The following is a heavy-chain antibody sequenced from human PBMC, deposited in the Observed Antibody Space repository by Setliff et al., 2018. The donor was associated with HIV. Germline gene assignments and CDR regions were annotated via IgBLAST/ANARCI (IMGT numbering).Heavy chain of an antibody. Sequence: SETLSLTCTVSGGSISSGSYYWNWIRQPPQKRLEWIGEINHGGDTNYNPSLKSRVTISVDTSKTQFSLKLSSVTAADTAVYYCATYADRESNRFDPWGQGILVTVS. CDR3: ATYADRESNRFDP. J-gene: IGHJ5*02. V-gene: IGHV4-39*01. CDR2: INHGGDT. CDR1: GGSISSGSYY. D-gene: IGHD3-10*01.